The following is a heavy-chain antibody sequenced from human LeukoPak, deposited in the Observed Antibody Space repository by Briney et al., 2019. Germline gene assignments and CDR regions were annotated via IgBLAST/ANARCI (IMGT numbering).Heavy chain of an antibody. CDR1: GGSISSGGYS. D-gene: IGHD2-15*01. J-gene: IGHJ4*02. CDR3: ARESVAATRGFDY. V-gene: IGHV4-30-2*01. CDR2: IYHSGGT. Sequence: PSETLSLTCAVSGGSISSGGYSWSWIRQPPGKGLEWIGYIYHSGGTYYNPSLKSRVTISVDRSKNQFSLKLSSVTAADTAVYYCARESVAATRGFDYWGQGTLVTVSS.